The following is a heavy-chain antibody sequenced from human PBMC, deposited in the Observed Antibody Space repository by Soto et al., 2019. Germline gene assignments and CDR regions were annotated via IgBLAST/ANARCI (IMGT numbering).Heavy chain of an antibody. V-gene: IGHV1-69*08. J-gene: IGHJ6*03. CDR2: IIPILGIA. Sequence: QVQLVQSGAEVKKPGSSVKVSCKASGGTFSSYTISWVRQAPGQGLEWMGRIIPILGIANYAQKFQGRVTITADKSTSTAYMELSSLRSEDTAVYYCARDLTEYYYYMDVWGKGTTVTVSS. CDR3: ARDLTEYYYYMDV. CDR1: GGTFSSYT.